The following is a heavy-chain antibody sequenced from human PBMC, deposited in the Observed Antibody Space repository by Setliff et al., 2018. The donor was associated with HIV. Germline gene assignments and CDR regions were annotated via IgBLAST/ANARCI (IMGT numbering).Heavy chain of an antibody. J-gene: IGHJ5*02. D-gene: IGHD2-21*02. V-gene: IGHV4-59*08. CDR1: SDSISPYY. CDR3: VTMTANWFDP. CDR2: IYYSGST. Sequence: SETLSLTCTVSSDSISPYYWSWIRQPPGRGLEWIGFIYYSGSTNYSPSLKSRVIISVDTSKNQFSLKLSSVTAADTAVYYCVTMTANWFDPWGQGTLVTVSS.